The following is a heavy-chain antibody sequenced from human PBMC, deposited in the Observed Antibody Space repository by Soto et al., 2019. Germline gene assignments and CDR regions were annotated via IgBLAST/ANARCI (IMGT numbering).Heavy chain of an antibody. CDR3: AKGGYGDYYYYGMDV. D-gene: IGHD4-17*01. Sequence: GGSLRLSCAASGFTFSSYAMSWVRQAPGKGLEWVSAISGSGGSTYYADSVKGRFTISRDNSKNTLYLQMNSLRAEDTAVYYCAKGGYGDYYYYGMDVWGQGTTVTVSS. J-gene: IGHJ6*02. CDR2: ISGSGGST. V-gene: IGHV3-23*01. CDR1: GFTFSSYA.